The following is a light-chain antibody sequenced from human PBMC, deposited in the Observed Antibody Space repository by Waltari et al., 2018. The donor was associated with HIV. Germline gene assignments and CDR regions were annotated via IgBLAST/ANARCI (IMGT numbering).Light chain of an antibody. V-gene: IGLV3-19*01. CDR3: NSRDSSGNHHVV. Sequence: SSELTQDPAVSVALGQTVRLTCQGDSLRGYYASWYQQKPGQAPVLVIYGKNNRPSGIPDRFSGSSSGNTASLTITGAQAGDEADYYCNSRDSSGNHHVVFGGGTKLTVL. J-gene: IGLJ2*01. CDR1: SLRGYY. CDR2: GKN.